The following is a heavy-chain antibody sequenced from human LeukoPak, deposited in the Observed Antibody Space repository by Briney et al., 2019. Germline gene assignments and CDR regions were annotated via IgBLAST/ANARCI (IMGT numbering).Heavy chain of an antibody. CDR2: FDPEEGET. V-gene: IGHV1-24*01. CDR3: ATEQGLRVGARINWFDP. Sequence: ASVKVSCKVSGYTLTELSMHWVRQAPGKGLEWMGGFDPEEGETINVQKYQSRLTMTEDTSTDTAYLELSSLRYEDTAVYYCATEQGLRVGARINWFDPWAQGTLVTVS. J-gene: IGHJ5*02. CDR1: GYTLTELS. D-gene: IGHD1-26*01.